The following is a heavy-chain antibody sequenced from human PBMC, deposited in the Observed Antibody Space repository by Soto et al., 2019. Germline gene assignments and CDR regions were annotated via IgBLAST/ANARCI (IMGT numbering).Heavy chain of an antibody. CDR1: GASVNSENYY. Sequence: SETLSLTCTVSGASVNSENYYWSWIRQPPGKGLEWIGYVYYSGSTNYNPSLKSRATISLHTYRNQFSLKMTSMTSADTAFYYCARGVFRFLQWFDPWGQGTLVTVSS. J-gene: IGHJ5*02. CDR2: VYYSGST. V-gene: IGHV4-61*01. CDR3: ARGVFRFLQWFDP. D-gene: IGHD3-3*01.